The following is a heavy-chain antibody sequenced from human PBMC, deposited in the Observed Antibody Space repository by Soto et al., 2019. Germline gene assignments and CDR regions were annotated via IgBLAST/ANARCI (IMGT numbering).Heavy chain of an antibody. Sequence: SETLSLTCTVSGGSINNYYLSWIRQSPGEGLEWIGYIYYSGTTNYNPSLKSRVTISIDRSENQFSLKVSSVTAADTAVYFCTRATYYRYYFDVWGHGTLVTVSS. CDR3: TRATYYRYYFDV. D-gene: IGHD3-10*01. V-gene: IGHV4-59*01. J-gene: IGHJ4*01. CDR2: IYYSGTT. CDR1: GGSINNYY.